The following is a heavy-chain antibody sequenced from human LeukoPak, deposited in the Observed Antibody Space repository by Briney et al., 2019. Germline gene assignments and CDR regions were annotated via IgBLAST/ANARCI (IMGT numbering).Heavy chain of an antibody. CDR2: MNPNSGNT. V-gene: IGHV1-8*01. D-gene: IGHD6-19*01. CDR3: ARGWEWEQWPYYFDY. CDR1: GYTFTSYD. J-gene: IGHJ4*02. Sequence: ASVKVSCKASGYTFTSYDINWVRQATGPGREWMGWMNPNSGNTGYAQKFQGSVTMTRNTPINTAYMELSSLRSEDTAVYYCARGWEWEQWPYYFDYWGQGTLVTVSS.